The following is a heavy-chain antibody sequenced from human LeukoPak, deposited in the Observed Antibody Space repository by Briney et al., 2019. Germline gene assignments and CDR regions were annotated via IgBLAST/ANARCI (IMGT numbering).Heavy chain of an antibody. J-gene: IGHJ4*02. Sequence: GRSLRLSCAASGFTFSSYGMHWVRQAPGKGLEWVAVIWYDGSKKYYADSSKGRFTISRDNSKNTLYLQMNSLRAEDTAVYYGAKDSSSWYNYFDYWGQGTLVTVSS. CDR2: IWYDGSKK. CDR1: GFTFSSYG. CDR3: AKDSSSWYNYFDY. V-gene: IGHV3-33*06. D-gene: IGHD6-13*01.